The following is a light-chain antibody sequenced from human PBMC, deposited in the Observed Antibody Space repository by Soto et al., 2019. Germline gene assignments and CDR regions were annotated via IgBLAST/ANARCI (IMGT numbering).Light chain of an antibody. V-gene: IGKV1-39*01. J-gene: IGKJ3*01. CDR1: QSISSY. Sequence: DIQMTQSPSSLSACVRDSVTITCRASQSISSYLNWYQQKPGKAPKLLIYTASNLQAGVPSRFSGSGSGTHFTLTISSLQPEDFATYYCQQSYSTPFTFGPGTTVGIK. CDR2: TAS. CDR3: QQSYSTPFT.